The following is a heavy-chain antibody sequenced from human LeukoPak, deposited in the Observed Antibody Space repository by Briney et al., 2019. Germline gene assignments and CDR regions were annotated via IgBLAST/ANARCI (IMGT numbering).Heavy chain of an antibody. CDR2: IRYDGSNK. D-gene: IGHD4-17*01. Sequence: GGSLRLSCAASGFPFSSYGMHWVRQAPGKGLDWVAFIRYDGSNKFYSDSVRGRFTISRDSSKSTLYLQMNSLRPEDTAVYYCAREDGWGQGTLVTVSS. J-gene: IGHJ4*02. V-gene: IGHV3-30*02. CDR3: AREDG. CDR1: GFPFSSYG.